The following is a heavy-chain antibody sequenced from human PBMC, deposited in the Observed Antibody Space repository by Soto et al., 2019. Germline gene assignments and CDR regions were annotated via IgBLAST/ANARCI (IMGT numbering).Heavy chain of an antibody. CDR3: ARVAGGYCSGGSCYEGYFDL. Sequence: QVQLVESGGGVVQPGRSLRLSCAASGFTFSSYGMHWVRQAPGKGLEWVAIISYDGNKKYYADSVKGRFTISRDNSKNTLYLQMNSLRAEDTAVYYCARVAGGYCSGGSCYEGYFDLWGRGTLVTVSS. CDR2: ISYDGNKK. D-gene: IGHD2-15*01. V-gene: IGHV3-30*03. CDR1: GFTFSSYG. J-gene: IGHJ2*01.